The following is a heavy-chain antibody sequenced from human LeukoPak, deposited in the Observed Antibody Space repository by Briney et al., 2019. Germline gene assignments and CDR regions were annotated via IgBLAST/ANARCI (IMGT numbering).Heavy chain of an antibody. CDR1: GGSFSGYY. D-gene: IGHD3-3*01. J-gene: IGHJ4*02. V-gene: IGHV4-34*01. CDR2: INHSGST. Sequence: TPSETLSLTCAVYGGSFSGYYWSWIRQPPGKGLEWIGEINHSGSTNYNPSLKSRVTISVDTSKNQFSLKLSSVTAADTAVYYCARVRSLRITIFGVVSPYFDYWGQGTLVTVSS. CDR3: ARVRSLRITIFGVVSPYFDY.